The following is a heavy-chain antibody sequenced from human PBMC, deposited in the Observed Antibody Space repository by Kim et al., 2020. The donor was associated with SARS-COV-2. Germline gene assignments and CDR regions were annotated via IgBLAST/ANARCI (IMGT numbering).Heavy chain of an antibody. V-gene: IGHV4-39*01. Sequence: SETLSLTCTVSGGSISSSSYYWGWIRQPPGKGLEWIGSIYYSGSTYYNPSLKSRVTISVDTSKNQFSLKLSSVTAADTAVYYCARHMYYDSSGYFGLYYLDYWGQGTLVTVSS. CDR3: ARHMYYDSSGYFGLYYLDY. CDR1: GGSISSSSYY. D-gene: IGHD3-22*01. CDR2: IYYSGST. J-gene: IGHJ4*02.